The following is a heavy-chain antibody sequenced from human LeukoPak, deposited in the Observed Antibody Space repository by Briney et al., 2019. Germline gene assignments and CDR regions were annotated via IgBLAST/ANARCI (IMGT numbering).Heavy chain of an antibody. CDR1: GFTFDDYA. J-gene: IGHJ4*02. CDR3: AKERRRSSSSGLVDY. D-gene: IGHD6-6*01. Sequence: SLRPSCAASGFTFDDYAMHWVRQAPGKGLEWVSGISWNSGSIGYADSVKGRFTISRDNAKDSQYLQMNSLRAEDTALYYCAKERRRSSSSGLVDYWGQGTLVTVSS. V-gene: IGHV3-9*01. CDR2: ISWNSGSI.